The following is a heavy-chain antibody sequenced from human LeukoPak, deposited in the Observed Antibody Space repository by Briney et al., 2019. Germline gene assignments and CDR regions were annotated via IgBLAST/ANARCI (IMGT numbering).Heavy chain of an antibody. Sequence: GGSLRLSCAASGFTFRNYGMHWVRQAPGKGLEWVAVILHDESDKYHADSVKGRFTISRDISKSTLYLQMDSLRAEDTAIYYCARDRAPHVYTSCPSYWGQGTLVTVSS. CDR3: ARDRAPHVYTSCPSY. V-gene: IGHV3-33*01. D-gene: IGHD3-16*01. J-gene: IGHJ4*02. CDR1: GFTFRNYG. CDR2: ILHDESDK.